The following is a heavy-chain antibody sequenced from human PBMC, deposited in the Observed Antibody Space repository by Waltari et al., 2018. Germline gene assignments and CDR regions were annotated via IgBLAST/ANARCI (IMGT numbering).Heavy chain of an antibody. J-gene: IGHJ3*02. CDR3: ARTPLGGSYPDAFDI. D-gene: IGHD1-26*01. CDR1: GGSISRYY. Sequence: QVQLQESGPGLVKPSETLSLTCTVSGGSISRYYWSWIRQPPGKGLEWIGYIYYSGSTNYTPSLKSRVTISVDTSKNQFSLKLSSVTAADTAVYYCARTPLGGSYPDAFDIWGQGTMVTVSS. V-gene: IGHV4-59*01. CDR2: IYYSGST.